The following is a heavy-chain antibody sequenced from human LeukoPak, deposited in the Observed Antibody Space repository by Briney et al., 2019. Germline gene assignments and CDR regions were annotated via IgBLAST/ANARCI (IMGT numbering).Heavy chain of an antibody. V-gene: IGHV4-59*08. CDR1: GGSISNYY. D-gene: IGHD6-13*01. J-gene: IGHJ3*02. CDR2: IYYTGST. Sequence: SETLSLTCTVSGGSISNYYRSWIRQPPGKGLEWIGYIYYTGSTNYNPSLKSRVTMSVDTPKNQFSLKLSSVTAADTAVYYCARSSSNSPYDAFDIWGQGTMVTVSS. CDR3: ARSSSNSPYDAFDI.